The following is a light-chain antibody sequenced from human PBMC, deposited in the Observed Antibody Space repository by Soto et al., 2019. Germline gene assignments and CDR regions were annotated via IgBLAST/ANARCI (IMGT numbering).Light chain of an antibody. CDR1: SSNIGNNY. CDR3: GTWDSSLSAGL. CDR2: ENN. Sequence: QSVLTQPPSVSAAPGQKATISCSGSSSNIGNNYVSWYQQLPGTAPKLLIYENNKRPSGIPDRFSGSKSGTSATLGITGLQTGDEADYYCGTWDSSLSAGLFGTGTKLTVL. J-gene: IGLJ1*01. V-gene: IGLV1-51*02.